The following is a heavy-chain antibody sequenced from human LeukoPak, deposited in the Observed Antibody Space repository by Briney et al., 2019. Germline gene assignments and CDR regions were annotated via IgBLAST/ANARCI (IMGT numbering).Heavy chain of an antibody. J-gene: IGHJ4*02. CDR1: GYTFTSYY. CDR2: IIPILGIA. V-gene: IGHV1-69*04. D-gene: IGHD6-13*01. Sequence: ASVKVSCKASGYTFTSYYMHWVRQAPGQGLEWMGRIIPILGIANYAQKFQGRVTITADESTSTAYMELSSLRSEDTAVYYCARGGQQLVEGNFDYWGQGTLVTVSS. CDR3: ARGGQQLVEGNFDY.